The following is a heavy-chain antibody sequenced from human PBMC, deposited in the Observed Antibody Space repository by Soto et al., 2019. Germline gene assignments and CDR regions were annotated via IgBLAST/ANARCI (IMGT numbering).Heavy chain of an antibody. CDR2: IDHSGST. D-gene: IGHD3-22*01. CDR1: GPSISSGCYS. V-gene: IGHV4-30-2*01. J-gene: IGHJ4*02. Sequence: SDTLSLTCTVTGPSISSGCYSWSWILQPPGKGLEWIGYIDHSGSTYYNPSRKSRVTISVDRSKNQFSLKLSSVTAEDTAVYYCARGAPVVNDYWGQRTLVTVS. CDR3: ARGAPVVNDY.